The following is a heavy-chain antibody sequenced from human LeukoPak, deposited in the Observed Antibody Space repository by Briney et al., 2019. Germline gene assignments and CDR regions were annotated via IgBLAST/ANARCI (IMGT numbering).Heavy chain of an antibody. CDR1: GGSFSGYY. J-gene: IGHJ4*02. D-gene: IGHD3-10*01. Sequence: SETLSLTCAVYGGSFSGYYWSWIRQPPGKGLEWIGEINHSGSTNYNPSLKSRVTISVDTSKNQFSLKLSSVTAADTDVYYCARRAYGSGSPLDYWGQGNLVTVSS. V-gene: IGHV4-34*01. CDR2: INHSGST. CDR3: ARRAYGSGSPLDY.